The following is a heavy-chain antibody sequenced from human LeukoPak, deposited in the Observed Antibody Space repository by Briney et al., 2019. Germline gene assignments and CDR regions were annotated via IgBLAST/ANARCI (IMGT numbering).Heavy chain of an antibody. J-gene: IGHJ6*02. D-gene: IGHD3-22*01. Sequence: SETLSLTCTVSGGSISSSSYYWGWIRQPPGKGLEWIGSIYYSGSTYYNPSLKSRVTISVDTSKNQFSLKLSSVTAADTAVYYCGSGYLLRLYYYYGMDVWGQGTTVTVSS. CDR2: IYYSGST. CDR1: GGSISSSSYY. V-gene: IGHV4-39*01. CDR3: GSGYLLRLYYYYGMDV.